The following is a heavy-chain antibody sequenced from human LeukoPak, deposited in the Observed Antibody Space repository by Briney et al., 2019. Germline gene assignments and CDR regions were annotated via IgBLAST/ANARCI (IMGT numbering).Heavy chain of an antibody. Sequence: SETLSLTCTVSGGSINNYYWSWIRQPPGKGLEWIGYIYYSGSTNYNPSLKSRVAISVDTSKNQFSLKLNSVTAADTAVYYCAGLVRGGTTSYYYYMDVWGKGTTVTVSS. J-gene: IGHJ6*03. D-gene: IGHD1-7*01. CDR2: IYYSGST. CDR3: AGLVRGGTTSYYYYMDV. V-gene: IGHV4-59*01. CDR1: GGSINNYY.